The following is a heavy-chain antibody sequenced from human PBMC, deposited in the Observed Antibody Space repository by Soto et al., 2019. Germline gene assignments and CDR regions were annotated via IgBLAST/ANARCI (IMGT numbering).Heavy chain of an antibody. V-gene: IGHV1-69*13. CDR2: IIPIFGTA. J-gene: IGHJ5*02. CDR1: GGTFSSYA. Sequence: GAAVKVSCKASGGTFSSYAISWVRQAPGQGLEWTGGIIPIFGTANYAQKFQGRVTITADESTSTAYMELSSLRSEDTAVYYCARASGSPEENWFAPWGQRTLVPVSS. CDR3: ARASGSPEENWFAP. D-gene: IGHD3-10*01.